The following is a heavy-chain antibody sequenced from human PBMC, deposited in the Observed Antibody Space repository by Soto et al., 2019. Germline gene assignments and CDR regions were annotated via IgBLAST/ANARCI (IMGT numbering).Heavy chain of an antibody. CDR3: ARAGAATLSDY. Sequence: QVQLQESGPGLVKPSETLSLTCTVSGGSISSYYCSWIRQPPGKGLEWIVYMYYSGSTNYNPSLKSRVTISVDTYKNQFSLRLSSVTAADTAVYYCARAGAATLSDYWGQGTLVTVSS. CDR2: MYYSGST. J-gene: IGHJ4*02. CDR1: GGSISSYY. D-gene: IGHD2-15*01. V-gene: IGHV4-59*01.